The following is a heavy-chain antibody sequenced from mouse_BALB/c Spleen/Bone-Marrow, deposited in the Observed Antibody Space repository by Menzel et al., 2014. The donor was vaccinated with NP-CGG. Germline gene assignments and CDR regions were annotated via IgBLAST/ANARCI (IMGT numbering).Heavy chain of an antibody. Sequence: VQLQQSGAEVVKPGASVKVSCKASGYTFTNYWMQWVKQRPGQGLEWIGEIEPSDSYTNYNQDFKGKATLTVDKSSSTAYMQLSSPTSEDSAVYYCARGRTTVVSDYWGQGTSLTVSS. CDR2: IEPSDSYT. CDR1: GYTFTNYW. D-gene: IGHD1-1*01. V-gene: IGHV1-69*02. J-gene: IGHJ2*02. CDR3: ARGRTTVVSDY.